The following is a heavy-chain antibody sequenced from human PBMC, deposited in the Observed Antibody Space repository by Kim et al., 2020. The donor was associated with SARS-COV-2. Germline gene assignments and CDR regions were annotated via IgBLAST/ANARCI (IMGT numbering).Heavy chain of an antibody. CDR2: GNT. Sequence: GNTKYSEKFQRRVTITRDTSASTAYMELSSLRFEDSAVYYCARDQGVGDYWGQGALVTVSS. D-gene: IGHD1-26*01. J-gene: IGHJ4*02. CDR3: ARDQGVGDY. V-gene: IGHV1-3*01.